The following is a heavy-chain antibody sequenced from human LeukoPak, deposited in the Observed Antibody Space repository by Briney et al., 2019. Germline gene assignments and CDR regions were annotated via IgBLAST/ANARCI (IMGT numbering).Heavy chain of an antibody. J-gene: IGHJ3*02. D-gene: IGHD6-19*01. V-gene: IGHV4-61*02. Sequence: SETLSLTCTVSGGSISSGSYYWSWIRQPAGKGLEWIGRIYTSGSTNYNPSLKSRVTISVDTSKNQFSLKLSSVTAADTAVYYCARESSGWYLAFDIWGQGTMVTVSS. CDR1: GGSISSGSYY. CDR2: IYTSGST. CDR3: ARESSGWYLAFDI.